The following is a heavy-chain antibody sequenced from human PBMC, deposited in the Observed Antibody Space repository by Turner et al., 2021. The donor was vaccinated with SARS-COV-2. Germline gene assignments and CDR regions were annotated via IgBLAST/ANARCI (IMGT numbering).Heavy chain of an antibody. CDR1: GYTLTELS. CDR3: LGRDIVVVLVAISEVDY. Sequence: QVQLVQSGAERKKPGASVKVSCKVSGYTLTELSMHWVRQAPGKGLEWMGGFDPEDGETIYAQKFQGRVTMTEDTSTDTAYMELSSLRSEDTAVYYCLGRDIVVVLVAISEVDYWGQGTLVTVSS. V-gene: IGHV1-24*01. D-gene: IGHD2-2*01. CDR2: FDPEDGET. J-gene: IGHJ4*02.